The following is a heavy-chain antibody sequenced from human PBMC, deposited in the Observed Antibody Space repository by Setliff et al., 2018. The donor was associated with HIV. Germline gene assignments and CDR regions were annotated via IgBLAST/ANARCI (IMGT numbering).Heavy chain of an antibody. D-gene: IGHD2-2*01. CDR3: ARGEPTILVVPAAFFDY. CDR2: ISSSSYI. CDR1: GFTFSSYS. J-gene: IGHJ4*02. V-gene: IGHV3-21*01. Sequence: GGSLRLSCAASGFTFSSYSMNWVRQAPGKGLEWVSSISSSSYIYYADSVRGRFTISRDNAKKSLYLQMNSLRAEDTAVYYCARGEPTILVVPAAFFDYWGQGTLVTVSS.